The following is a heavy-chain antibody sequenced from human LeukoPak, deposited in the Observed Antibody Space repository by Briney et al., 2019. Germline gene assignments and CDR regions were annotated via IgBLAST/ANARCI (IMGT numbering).Heavy chain of an antibody. CDR3: APFPRLDFWSGYFSREVD. V-gene: IGHV4-39*01. Sequence: SETLSLTCTVTGGSISSSSYYWGWIRQPPGTGLEWIGSIYYSGSTYYNPSLKSRVTISVDTSKNQFSLKLSSVTAADTAVYYCAPFPRLDFWSGYFSREVDWGQGTLVTVSS. CDR1: GGSISSSSYY. D-gene: IGHD3-3*01. CDR2: IYYSGST. J-gene: IGHJ4*02.